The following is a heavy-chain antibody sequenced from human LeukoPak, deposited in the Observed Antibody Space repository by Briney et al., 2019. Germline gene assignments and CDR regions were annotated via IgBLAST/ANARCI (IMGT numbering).Heavy chain of an antibody. J-gene: IGHJ4*02. CDR3: AQEDYDGSGSYLGG. V-gene: IGHV3-30*18. D-gene: IGHD3-10*01. CDR1: GFTFSSYG. Sequence: GGSLRLSCAASGFTFSSYGMHWVRQAPGKGLEWVAVVLYDGSNKYYTDSMKGRFTISRDNSKNTLYLQMNSLRTEDTAIYYCAQEDYDGSGSYLGGWGQGTLVTVSS. CDR2: VLYDGSNK.